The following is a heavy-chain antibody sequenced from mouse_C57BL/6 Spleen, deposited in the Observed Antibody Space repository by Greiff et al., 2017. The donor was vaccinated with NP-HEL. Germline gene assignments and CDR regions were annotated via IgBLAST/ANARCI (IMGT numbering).Heavy chain of an antibody. D-gene: IGHD2-5*01. V-gene: IGHV1-80*01. Sequence: QVQLQQSGAELVKPGASVKISCKASGYAFSSYWMNWVKQRPGKGLEWIGQIYPGDGDTNYNGKFKGKATLTADKSSSTAYMQLSSLTSEDSAVYFCARWSNYERYYAMDYWGQGTSVTVSS. J-gene: IGHJ4*01. CDR1: GYAFSSYW. CDR3: ARWSNYERYYAMDY. CDR2: IYPGDGDT.